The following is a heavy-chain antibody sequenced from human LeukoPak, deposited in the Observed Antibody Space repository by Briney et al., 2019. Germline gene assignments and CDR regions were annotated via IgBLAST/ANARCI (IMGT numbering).Heavy chain of an antibody. Sequence: SETLSLTCTVSGGSISSYYWSWIRQPPGKGLEWIGYIYYSGSTNYNPSLKSRVTISVDTSKNQFSLKLSSVTAADTAVYYCARAVSGFSGGNWFDPWGQGTLVTVSS. CDR2: IYYSGST. V-gene: IGHV4-59*08. CDR1: GGSISSYY. CDR3: ARAVSGFSGGNWFDP. J-gene: IGHJ5*02. D-gene: IGHD1-26*01.